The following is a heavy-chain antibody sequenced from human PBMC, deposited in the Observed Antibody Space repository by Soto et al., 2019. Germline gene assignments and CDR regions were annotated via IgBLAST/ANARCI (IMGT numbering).Heavy chain of an antibody. Sequence: SETLSLTCTVSGGSISSGSYYWGWIRQPPGKGVEWIGSIHDSGSTYYTPSLKSRVTISVDTSKNQFSLKLSSVTAADTAVYYCARLLGYYSYYMDVWGKGTTVTVSS. J-gene: IGHJ6*03. V-gene: IGHV4-39*01. CDR1: GGSISSGSYY. CDR3: ARLLGYYSYYMDV. CDR2: IHDSGST.